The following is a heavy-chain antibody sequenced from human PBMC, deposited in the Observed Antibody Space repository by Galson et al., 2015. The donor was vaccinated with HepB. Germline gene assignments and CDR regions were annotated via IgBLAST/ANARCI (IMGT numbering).Heavy chain of an antibody. CDR2: ISTSSGST. V-gene: IGHV3-23*01. J-gene: IGHJ4*02. CDR3: AAGTTCYHGSGPFDY. CDR1: GFTFTKYA. D-gene: IGHD3-10*01. Sequence: SLRLSCAASGFTFTKYAMNWVRLAPGKGLEWVSTISTSSGSTFYADSVKGRFTISRDNSQNTLDLQMNRLRAEDTAVYYCAAGTTCYHGSGPFDYWGQGALVTVSS.